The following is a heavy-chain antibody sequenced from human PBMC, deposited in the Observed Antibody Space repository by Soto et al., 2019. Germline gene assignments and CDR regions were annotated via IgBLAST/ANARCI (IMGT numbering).Heavy chain of an antibody. D-gene: IGHD3-22*01. J-gene: IGHJ3*02. CDR1: GYSFTIYC. V-gene: IGHV5-51*01. Sequence: PGESLKISCKGSGYSFTIYCIGWVLQMPWKGLEWMGIIYPGDSDTRYSPSFQGQVTISADKSISTAYLQWSSLKASDTAMYYCARHGDYYDSSGYSDAFDIWGQGTMVTVSS. CDR2: IYPGDSDT. CDR3: ARHGDYYDSSGYSDAFDI.